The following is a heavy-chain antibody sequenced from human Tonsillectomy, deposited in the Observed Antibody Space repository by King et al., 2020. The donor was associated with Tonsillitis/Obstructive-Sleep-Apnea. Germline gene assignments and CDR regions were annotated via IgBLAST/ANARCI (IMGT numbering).Heavy chain of an antibody. CDR3: ARRAEHSFDY. V-gene: IGHV4-39*01. CDR1: GGSISSSSYY. CDR2: IYYSGST. D-gene: IGHD1-14*01. J-gene: IGHJ4*02. Sequence: QLQESGPGLVKPSETLSLTCTVSGGSISSSSYYWGWIRQPPGKGLEWIGSIYYSGSTYYNPSLKSRVTISVDTSKNQFSLKLSSGTAADTAVYYCARRAEHSFDYWGQGTLVTVSS.